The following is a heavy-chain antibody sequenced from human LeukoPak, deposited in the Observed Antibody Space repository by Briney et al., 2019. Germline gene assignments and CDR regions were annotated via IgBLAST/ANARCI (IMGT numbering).Heavy chain of an antibody. D-gene: IGHD3-10*01. J-gene: IGHJ4*02. CDR3: ARVGGLWFGESSFDY. V-gene: IGHV4-34*01. Sequence: PSETLSLTCAVYGGSFSGYYWSWIRQPPGKGLEWIGEINHSGSTNYNPSLKSRVTISVDTTKNQFSLMLSSVAAADTAEYYCARVGGLWFGESSFDYWGQGTLVTVSS. CDR1: GGSFSGYY. CDR2: INHSGST.